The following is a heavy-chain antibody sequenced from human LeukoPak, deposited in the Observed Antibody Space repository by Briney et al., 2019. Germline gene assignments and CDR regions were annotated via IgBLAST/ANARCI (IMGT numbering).Heavy chain of an antibody. J-gene: IGHJ4*02. V-gene: IGHV4-34*01. CDR1: NGSFSGFY. Sequence: SETLSLTCAMSNGSFSGFYWSWIRQSPGKGLEWIGEINPRQSTNYNPPLKSRLTISLDTSKRHLSLKLVSVTAADTAVYYCATHQYYYDSSGSSPRDYWGQGTLVTVSS. CDR2: INPRQST. CDR3: ATHQYYYDSSGSSPRDY. D-gene: IGHD3-22*01.